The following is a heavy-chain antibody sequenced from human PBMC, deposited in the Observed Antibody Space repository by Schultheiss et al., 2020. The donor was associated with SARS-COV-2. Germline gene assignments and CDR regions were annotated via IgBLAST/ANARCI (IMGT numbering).Heavy chain of an antibody. V-gene: IGHV1-2*02. J-gene: IGHJ1*01. D-gene: IGHD1-26*01. Sequence: ASVKVSCKASGYTFTGYHIHWVRQAPGQGLEWMGWINPNSGGTNYAQKFQGRVTMTRDTSISTAYMELSRLRSDDTAVYYCAREVGATPEYFQHWGQGTLVTVSS. CDR1: GYTFTGYH. CDR2: INPNSGGT. CDR3: AREVGATPEYFQH.